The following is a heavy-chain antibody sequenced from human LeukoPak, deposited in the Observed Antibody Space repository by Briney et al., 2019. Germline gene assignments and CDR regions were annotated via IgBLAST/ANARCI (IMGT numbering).Heavy chain of an antibody. Sequence: GEALKISCKGSGYSFTGYWIGGGRQMPGKGLGWMGIIYPGDSDTRYSPSFQGQVTISADKSISTAYLQWSSLKASDTAMYYCARLGGNMVRGVIPGYFDYWGQGTLVTVSS. J-gene: IGHJ4*02. CDR2: IYPGDSDT. D-gene: IGHD3-10*01. CDR1: GYSFTGYW. V-gene: IGHV5-51*01. CDR3: ARLGGNMVRGVIPGYFDY.